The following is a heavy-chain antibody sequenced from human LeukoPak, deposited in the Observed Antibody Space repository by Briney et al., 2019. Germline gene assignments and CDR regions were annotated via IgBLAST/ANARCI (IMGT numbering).Heavy chain of an antibody. Sequence: GGSLRLXCAASGFTFSNYGMQWVRQAPGKGLEWVAFTRYDGSNRYYADSVKGRFTISRDNFKNTLYLQMNSLRADDTAIYYCAKRMSYYDSSPADYWGQGTLVTVSS. CDR3: AKRMSYYDSSPADY. D-gene: IGHD3-22*01. CDR1: GFTFSNYG. J-gene: IGHJ4*02. CDR2: TRYDGSNR. V-gene: IGHV3-30*02.